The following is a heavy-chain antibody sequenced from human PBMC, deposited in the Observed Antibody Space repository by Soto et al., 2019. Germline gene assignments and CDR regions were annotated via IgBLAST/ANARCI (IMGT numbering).Heavy chain of an antibody. J-gene: IGHJ4*02. CDR1: GFTFSSYA. CDR2: ITWNSGHI. CDR3: AKGRSSMIVVVMDY. V-gene: IGHV3-9*01. D-gene: IGHD3-22*01. Sequence: LRLSCAASGFTFSSYAMSWVRQAPGKGLEWVSGITWNSGHILYADSVKGRFTISRDNAKKSLYLELNSLRPEDTALYYCAKGRSSMIVVVMDYWGQGTPVTVSS.